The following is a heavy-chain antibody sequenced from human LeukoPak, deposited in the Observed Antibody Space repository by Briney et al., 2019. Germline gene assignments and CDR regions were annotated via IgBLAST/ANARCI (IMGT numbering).Heavy chain of an antibody. CDR3: ARGYSSSCTDY. J-gene: IGHJ4*02. Sequence: PSETLSLTCTVSGDSISTYCWSWIRQPPGKRLEWIGYIYYSGSTNYNPSLKSRVTISVDTSKNQFSLKLSSVTAADTAVYYCARGYSSSCTDYWGQGTLVTVSS. CDR1: GDSISTYC. V-gene: IGHV4-59*01. D-gene: IGHD6-13*01. CDR2: IYYSGST.